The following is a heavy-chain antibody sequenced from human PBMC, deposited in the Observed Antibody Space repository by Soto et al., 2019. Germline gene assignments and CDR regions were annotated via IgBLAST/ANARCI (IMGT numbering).Heavy chain of an antibody. J-gene: IGHJ4*02. CDR1: GFTFGNYA. D-gene: IGHD2-2*01. CDR3: AKVPASLKTFDY. V-gene: IGHV3-23*01. CDR2: VSGNGAVT. Sequence: EVQLLDSGGGLAQPGGSLRLSCAASGFTFGNYAMNWVRQAPGKGLEWVATVSGNGAVTYYADSVKGRFTISRDNSRSTMYLQMNTLRAEDTAIYFCAKVPASLKTFDYWGQGTRVTVSS.